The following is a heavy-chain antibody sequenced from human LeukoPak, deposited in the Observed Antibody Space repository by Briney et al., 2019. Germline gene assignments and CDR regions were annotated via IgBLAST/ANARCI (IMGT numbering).Heavy chain of an antibody. CDR1: GGSISSSSYY. V-gene: IGHV4-39*01. D-gene: IGHD5-12*01. J-gene: IGHJ4*02. Sequence: PSETLSLTCTVSGGSISSSSYYWGWIRQPPGKGLEWIGSIYYSGSTYYNPSLKSRVTISVDTSKNQFSLKLSSVTAADTAVYYCARVTDSGYDYVFDYWGQGTLVTVSS. CDR3: ARVTDSGYDYVFDY. CDR2: IYYSGST.